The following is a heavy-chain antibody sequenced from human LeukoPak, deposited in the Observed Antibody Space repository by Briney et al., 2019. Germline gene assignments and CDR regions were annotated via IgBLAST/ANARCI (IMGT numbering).Heavy chain of an antibody. CDR2: MYHGGST. V-gene: IGHV4-30-2*01. Sequence: SQTLSLTCAVSGGSISSGGFSWSWIRQPPGKGLEWIGYMYHGGSTYYNPSLESRVTISVDRSKNQFSLKLSSVTAADTAVYYCASTNDFGDYVGAWGQGTLVTVSS. J-gene: IGHJ5*02. CDR1: GGSISSGGFS. D-gene: IGHD4-17*01. CDR3: ASTNDFGDYVGA.